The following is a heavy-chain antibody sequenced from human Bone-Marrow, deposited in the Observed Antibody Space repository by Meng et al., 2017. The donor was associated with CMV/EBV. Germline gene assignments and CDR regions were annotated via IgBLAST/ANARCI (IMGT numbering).Heavy chain of an antibody. V-gene: IGHV1-8*03. D-gene: IGHD2-2*02. CDR1: GYTFTSYD. Sequence: ASVKVSCKASGYTFTSYDINWVRQATGQGLEWMGWMNPNSGNTGYAQKFQGRVTITRNTSISTAYKELSSLRSEDTAGYYCERIVTYCSSTSCYTFDIWGQGTMVTVSS. CDR3: ERIVTYCSSTSCYTFDI. J-gene: IGHJ3*02. CDR2: MNPNSGNT.